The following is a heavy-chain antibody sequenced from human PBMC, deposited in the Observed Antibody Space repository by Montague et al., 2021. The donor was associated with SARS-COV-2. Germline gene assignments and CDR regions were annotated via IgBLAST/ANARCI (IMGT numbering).Heavy chain of an antibody. V-gene: IGHV4-59*01. CDR1: GDSITSYH. CDR2: IYYSGST. J-gene: IGHJ5*02. CDR3: ARDSSGGYNWFDP. Sequence: SETRSLTCTVSGDSITSYHWSWIRQPPGKGLEWIGNIYYSGSTSYNPSLKSRVTILVDTSKNQFSLKLTSLTAADTAVYYCARDSSGGYNWFDPWGQGTLVTVSS. D-gene: IGHD3-22*01.